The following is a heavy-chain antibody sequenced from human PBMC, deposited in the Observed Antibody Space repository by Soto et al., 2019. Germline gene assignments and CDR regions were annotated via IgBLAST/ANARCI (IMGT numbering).Heavy chain of an antibody. Sequence: SETLSLTCAVYGGSFSGYYWSWIRQPPGKGLEWIGEINHSGSTNYNPSLKSRVTISVDTSKNQFSLKLSSVTAADTAVYYCARSAAGVYYYYYGMDVWGQGTTVTVSS. CDR3: ARSAAGVYYYYYGMDV. CDR1: GGSFSGYY. CDR2: INHSGST. D-gene: IGHD6-13*01. J-gene: IGHJ6*02. V-gene: IGHV4-34*01.